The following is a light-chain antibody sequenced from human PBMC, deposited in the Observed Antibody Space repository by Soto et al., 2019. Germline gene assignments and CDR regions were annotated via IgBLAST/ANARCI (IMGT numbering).Light chain of an antibody. J-gene: IGKJ3*01. CDR1: QSVSSSY. V-gene: IGKV3-20*01. CDR3: QHYGNLWVT. Sequence: EIVLTQSPGTLSLSPGERATLSCRASQSVSSSYSAWDQQKPGQAPSLLIYGASSRATGIPDRFSGSGSGTDFTLTISRLEPEDFAVYYCQHYGNLWVTFGPGTKVDIK. CDR2: GAS.